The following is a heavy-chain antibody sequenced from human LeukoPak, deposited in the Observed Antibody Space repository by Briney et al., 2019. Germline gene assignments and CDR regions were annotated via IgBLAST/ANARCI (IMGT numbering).Heavy chain of an antibody. V-gene: IGHV3-23*01. D-gene: IGHD5-12*01. CDR3: ARDPGSGYEEHFDY. CDR1: GFTFSSYG. J-gene: IGHJ4*02. CDR2: ISGSGGST. Sequence: GGSLRLSCAASGFTFSSYGMSWVRQAPGKGLKWVSAISGSGGSTYYADSVKGRFTISRDNAKDSLYLQMNSLRAEDTAVYYCARDPGSGYEEHFDYWGQGTLVTVSS.